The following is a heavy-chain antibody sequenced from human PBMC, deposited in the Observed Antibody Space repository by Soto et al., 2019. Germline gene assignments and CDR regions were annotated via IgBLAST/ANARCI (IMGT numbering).Heavy chain of an antibody. Sequence: ASVKVSCKASGYTFTSYDIHWVRQATGQGLEWMGWLNPNSGNTDYAQKFLGRITLTWNTSISTAYMELSSLRSEDTAVYYCATNTNSYDYYYYMDVWGKGTTVTVSS. CDR3: ATNTNSYDYYYYMDV. J-gene: IGHJ6*03. D-gene: IGHD7-27*01. CDR2: LNPNSGNT. CDR1: GYTFTSYD. V-gene: IGHV1-8*01.